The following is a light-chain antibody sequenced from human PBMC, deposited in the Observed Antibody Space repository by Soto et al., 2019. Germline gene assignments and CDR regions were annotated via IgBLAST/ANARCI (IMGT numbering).Light chain of an antibody. Sequence: ESVLTQSPGTLSLSPGERATLSCRASQSVSSSYLAWYQQKPGQAPRPLIYGASSRSTGIPDRFSGSGSGKEFTRTISRLEPEDLAVYYCQQYGRELICGGGTKVEIK. V-gene: IGKV3-20*01. CDR1: QSVSSSY. CDR2: GAS. J-gene: IGKJ4*01. CDR3: QQYGRELI.